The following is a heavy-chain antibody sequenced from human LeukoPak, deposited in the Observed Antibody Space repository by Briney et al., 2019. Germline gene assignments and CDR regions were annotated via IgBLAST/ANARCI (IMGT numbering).Heavy chain of an antibody. CDR1: GYTFTSYG. CDR2: ISTYNSNT. J-gene: IGHJ4*02. V-gene: IGHV1-18*01. D-gene: IGHD6-6*01. Sequence: ASVKVSFNASGYTFTSYGISWVRQAPGQGLEWMGWISTYNSNTNNSQKLQGRVTMTTDTSTSTAYMELRSLRSDDTAVYYCARQATYSSSSPADYWGQGTMVTVSS. CDR3: ARQATYSSSSPADY.